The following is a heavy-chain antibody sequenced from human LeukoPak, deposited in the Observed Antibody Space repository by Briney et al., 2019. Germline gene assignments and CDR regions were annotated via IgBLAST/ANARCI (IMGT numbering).Heavy chain of an antibody. Sequence: SVKVSCKASGGTFSSYAISWVRQAPGQGLEWMGGIIPIFGTANYAQKFQGRVTITTDESTSTAYMELRSLRSDDTAVYYCARDPIYCSSTSCHPPYWFDPWGQGTLVTVSS. J-gene: IGHJ5*02. CDR1: GGTFSSYA. V-gene: IGHV1-69*05. D-gene: IGHD2-2*01. CDR3: ARDPIYCSSTSCHPPYWFDP. CDR2: IIPIFGTA.